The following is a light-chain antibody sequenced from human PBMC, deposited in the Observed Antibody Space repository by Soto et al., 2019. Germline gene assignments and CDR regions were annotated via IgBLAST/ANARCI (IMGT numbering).Light chain of an antibody. Sequence: DIQMTQSPSSLSASVGDRVTITCRASQGISNYLAWYQQKPGKVPKLLIYAASTLQSGVPSRFSGSGSGTVFTHTTSTLQPEDVKTYNCQKYNSAPPTFGQGPKVKIK. CDR2: AAS. V-gene: IGKV1-27*01. CDR1: QGISNY. CDR3: QKYNSAPPT. J-gene: IGKJ1*01.